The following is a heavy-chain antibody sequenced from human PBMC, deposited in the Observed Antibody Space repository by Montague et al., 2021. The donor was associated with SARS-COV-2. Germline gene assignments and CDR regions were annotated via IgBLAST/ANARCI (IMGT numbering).Heavy chain of an antibody. CDR3: TREGYQVLWSDYYYYGMDV. Sequence: SETLSLTCAVYGGSFSGYNWSWIRQPPGKGLEWIGEINHSGSTNYNPSLKSRVTISVDTSKNQFSLKLSSVTAADTAVYYCTREGYQVLWSDYYYYGMDVWGQGTTVTVPS. D-gene: IGHD2-2*01. CDR1: GGSFSGYN. V-gene: IGHV4-34*01. J-gene: IGHJ6*02. CDR2: INHSGST.